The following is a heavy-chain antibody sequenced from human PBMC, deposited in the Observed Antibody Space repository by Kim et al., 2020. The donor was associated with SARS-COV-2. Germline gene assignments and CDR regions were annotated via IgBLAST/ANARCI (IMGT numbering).Heavy chain of an antibody. Sequence: GGSLRLSCAASGFTFSAHALHWVRQAPGKGLEWVAHIAYDGSHISYPDSVKGRFIISRDDTKSTLYLQMNSLRPEDTAVYYCLAEIGSRSVYHWGQGTLV. CDR3: LAEIGSRSVYH. CDR2: IAYDGSHI. J-gene: IGHJ5*02. CDR1: GFTFSAHA. V-gene: IGHV3-30*04. D-gene: IGHD3-10*01.